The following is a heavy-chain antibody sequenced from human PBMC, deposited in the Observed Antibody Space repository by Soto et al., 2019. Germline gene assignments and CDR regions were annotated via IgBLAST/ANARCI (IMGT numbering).Heavy chain of an antibody. V-gene: IGHV3-30*03. Sequence: VQLVESGGGVVQTGRSLRLSCAASGFTFSDYAMHWVRQAPGKGLEWVAVVSHDGRNTPYADSVKGRFTISRDSSKHRVSLEMTSLRAEDTAVYYCARGGRQWLVTSDFNYWGQGALVTVSS. CDR2: VSHDGRNT. J-gene: IGHJ4*02. CDR3: ARGGRQWLVTSDFNY. CDR1: GFTFSDYA. D-gene: IGHD6-19*01.